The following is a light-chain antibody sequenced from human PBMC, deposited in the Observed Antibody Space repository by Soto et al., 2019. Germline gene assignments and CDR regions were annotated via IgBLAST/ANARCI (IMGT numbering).Light chain of an antibody. Sequence: DIQLTQSPSTLSASVGDRVTITCRASQSISSWLAWYQQKPGKAPNLLIYEPSNLESGVPSRFSGSGSGTEFTLTISSLQTDDFATYYCQYYNNYCWTFGQGTKVEIK. CDR2: EPS. J-gene: IGKJ1*01. CDR1: QSISSW. CDR3: QYYNNYCWT. V-gene: IGKV1-5*03.